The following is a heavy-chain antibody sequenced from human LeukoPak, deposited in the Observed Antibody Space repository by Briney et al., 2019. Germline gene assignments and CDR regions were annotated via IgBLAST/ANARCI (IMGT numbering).Heavy chain of an antibody. Sequence: GGSLRLSCTVSGFTVSSNSMSWVRQAPGKELEWVSFIYSDNTHYSDSVKGRFTISRDNSKNTLYLQMNSLRAEDTAVYYCARGTMFPYYFDYWGQGTLVTVSS. J-gene: IGHJ4*02. CDR3: ARGTMFPYYFDY. CDR2: IYSDNT. D-gene: IGHD3-10*02. V-gene: IGHV3-53*01. CDR1: GFTVSSNS.